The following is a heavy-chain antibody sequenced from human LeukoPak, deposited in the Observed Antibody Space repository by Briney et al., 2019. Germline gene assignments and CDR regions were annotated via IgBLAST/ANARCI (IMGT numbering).Heavy chain of an antibody. D-gene: IGHD3-10*01. V-gene: IGHV3-20*04. Sequence: PGGSLRLSCAASGFTFHDYGKSWVRQSPGKGLEWVSGINWNGDRTGYADSVKGRFTISRDNAKKSLYLQMNSLRAEDTALYYCARRDYYGSGSPDFWGQGTLVTVSS. CDR2: INWNGDRT. CDR1: GFTFHDYG. J-gene: IGHJ4*02. CDR3: ARRDYYGSGSPDF.